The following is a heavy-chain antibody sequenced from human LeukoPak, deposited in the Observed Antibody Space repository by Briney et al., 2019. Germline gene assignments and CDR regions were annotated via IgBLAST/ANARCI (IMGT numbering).Heavy chain of an antibody. CDR1: GFTFSSYW. D-gene: IGHD2-2*01. CDR3: ARDTRWGGEDFGF. Sequence: PGGSLRLSCAASGFTFSSYWMTWVRQAPGKGLEWVANIKQDGSEKYYVDSVKGRFTISRDNAKNSVYLQMNSLRAEDTAAYYCARDTRWGGEDFGFWGQGTLVTVSS. CDR2: IKQDGSEK. V-gene: IGHV3-7*04. J-gene: IGHJ4*02.